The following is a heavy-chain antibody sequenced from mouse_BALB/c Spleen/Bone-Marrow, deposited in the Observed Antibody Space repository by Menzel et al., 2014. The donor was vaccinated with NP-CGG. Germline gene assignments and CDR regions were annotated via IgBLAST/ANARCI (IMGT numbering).Heavy chain of an antibody. D-gene: IGHD1-2*01. Sequence: VQLQQSGPELVKPGASVKMSCKASGYTFTSYIIHWVKQKPGPGLEWIGYINPYNDDTKYNERFRNKATLTSDKSSSTAYMELSSPTSDDSAVYYCARWHYYGAYWGQGTLVTVSA. CDR2: INPYNDDT. J-gene: IGHJ3*01. V-gene: IGHV1-14*01. CDR1: GYTFTSYI. CDR3: ARWHYYGAY.